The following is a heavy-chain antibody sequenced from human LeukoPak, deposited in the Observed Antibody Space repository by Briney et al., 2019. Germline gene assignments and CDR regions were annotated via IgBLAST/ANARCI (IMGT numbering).Heavy chain of an antibody. Sequence: GASVKVSCKASGYTFTDYYMHWVRQAPGQGLEWMGWINPNSGGTYYAQQFQGRVTMTRDTSISTAYMELSRLTPDDTAVYYCARESIYYYGSGSYSKTFDYWGQGTLVTVSS. CDR3: ARESIYYYGSGSYSKTFDY. CDR1: GYTFTDYY. V-gene: IGHV1-2*02. D-gene: IGHD3-10*01. CDR2: INPNSGGT. J-gene: IGHJ4*02.